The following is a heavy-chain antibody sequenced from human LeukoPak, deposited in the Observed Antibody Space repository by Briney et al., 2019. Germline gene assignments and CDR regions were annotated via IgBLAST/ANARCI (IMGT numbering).Heavy chain of an antibody. CDR1: GFTLSTYT. CDR3: ARDYGRWFLDY. D-gene: IGHD4-23*01. V-gene: IGHV3-48*04. CDR2: IRSRGGTI. J-gene: IGHJ4*02. Sequence: GGSLRLSCAASGFTLSTYTMNWVRQAPGKGLEWVSYIRSRGGTIYYADSVKGRFTISRDNAKNSLYLQMNSLRAEDTAVYYCARDYGRWFLDYWGQGTLVTVSS.